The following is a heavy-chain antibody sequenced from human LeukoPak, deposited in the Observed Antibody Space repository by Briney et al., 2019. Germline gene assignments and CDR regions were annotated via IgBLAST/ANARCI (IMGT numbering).Heavy chain of an antibody. V-gene: IGHV4-59*01. Sequence: SETLSLTCTVSGGSISSYYWSWIRQPPGKGLEWIGYIYYSGSTNYNPSLKSRVTISVDTSKNQFSLKLSSVTAADTAVYYRAGLYYYGSGSYLSWGQGTLVTVSS. J-gene: IGHJ4*02. CDR2: IYYSGST. CDR1: GGSISSYY. CDR3: AGLYYYGSGSYLS. D-gene: IGHD3-10*01.